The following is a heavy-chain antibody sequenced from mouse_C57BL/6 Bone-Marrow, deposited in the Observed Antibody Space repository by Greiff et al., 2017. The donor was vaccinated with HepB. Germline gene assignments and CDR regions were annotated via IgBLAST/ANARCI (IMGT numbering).Heavy chain of an antibody. CDR3: ARRGVWLLPLFDY. Sequence: VKLQQPGTELVKPGASVKLSCKASGYTFTSYWMHWVKQRPGQGLEWIGNINPSNGGTNYNEKFKSKATLTVDKSSSTAYMQLSSLTSEDSAVYYCARRGVWLLPLFDYWGQGTTLTVSS. V-gene: IGHV1-53*01. CDR2: INPSNGGT. J-gene: IGHJ2*01. D-gene: IGHD2-10*02. CDR1: GYTFTSYW.